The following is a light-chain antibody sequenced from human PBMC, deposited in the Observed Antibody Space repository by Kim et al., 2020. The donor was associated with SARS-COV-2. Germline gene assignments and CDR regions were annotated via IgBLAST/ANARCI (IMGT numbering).Light chain of an antibody. Sequence: EIVMTQSPATLSVSPGERATLSCRASQSVSSNLAWYQQKPGQAPRLLIYAASTRATAIPARFSGRGSGTEFTLTITGLQSEDFAVYSCNQYNAWPGTFGQGTKVNIK. CDR2: AAS. CDR1: QSVSSN. V-gene: IGKV3-15*01. CDR3: NQYNAWPGT. J-gene: IGKJ1*01.